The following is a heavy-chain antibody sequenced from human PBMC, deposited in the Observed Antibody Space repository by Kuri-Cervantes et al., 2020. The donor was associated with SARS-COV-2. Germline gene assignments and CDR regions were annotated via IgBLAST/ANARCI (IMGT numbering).Heavy chain of an antibody. D-gene: IGHD2-15*01. CDR3: ARDFRGGRYSFGMDV. V-gene: IGHV4-61*01. Sequence: SETLSLTCAVSGGSVSSGSFYWNWIRQPPGRGLEWIGDIYDSENINYNPSLKSRVAISVDTSKNQISLNLSSVTAADTALYYCARDFRGGRYSFGMDVWGQGTTVTVSS. CDR2: IYDSENI. CDR1: GGSVSSGSFY. J-gene: IGHJ6*02.